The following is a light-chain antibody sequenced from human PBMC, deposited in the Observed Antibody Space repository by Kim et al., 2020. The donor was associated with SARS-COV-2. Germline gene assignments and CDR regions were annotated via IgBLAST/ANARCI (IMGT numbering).Light chain of an antibody. J-gene: IGKJ4*01. V-gene: IGKV1-33*01. Sequence: SASVGDRVTITCQAHQDISNYLNWYQQKPGKAPKLLIYDASNLETGVPSRFSGSGSGTDFTFTISSLQPEDIATYYCQQYDNLLTFGGGTKVDIK. CDR1: QDISNY. CDR3: QQYDNLLT. CDR2: DAS.